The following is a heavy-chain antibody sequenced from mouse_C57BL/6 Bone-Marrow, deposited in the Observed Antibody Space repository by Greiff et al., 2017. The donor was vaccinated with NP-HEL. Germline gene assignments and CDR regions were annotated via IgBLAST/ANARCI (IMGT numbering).Heavy chain of an antibody. D-gene: IGHD2-14*01. Sequence: EVMLVESGPGLAKPSQTLSLPCSVTGYSITSDYWNWIRKFPGNKLEYMGYIRYSGSTYYNPSLKSRISITRDTSKNQYYLQLNSVTTEDTATYYCARSPLWVRRNDYAMDYWGQGTSVTVSS. V-gene: IGHV3-8*01. CDR3: ARSPLWVRRNDYAMDY. CDR1: GYSITSDY. J-gene: IGHJ4*01. CDR2: IRYSGST.